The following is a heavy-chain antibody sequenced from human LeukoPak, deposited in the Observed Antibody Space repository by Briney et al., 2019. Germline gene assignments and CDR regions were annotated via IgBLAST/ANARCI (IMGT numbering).Heavy chain of an antibody. V-gene: IGHV4-59*08. D-gene: IGHD3-10*01. CDR2: IYSSRST. CDR1: GGSISSYY. Sequence: SETLSLTCTVSGGSISSYYWSWIRQPPGKGLEWIGYIYSSRSTNYNPSLKSRVTISVDTSKNQFSLKLTSATAADTAVYYCARTYYFGSGSYHFDYWGQGTLVTVSS. J-gene: IGHJ4*02. CDR3: ARTYYFGSGSYHFDY.